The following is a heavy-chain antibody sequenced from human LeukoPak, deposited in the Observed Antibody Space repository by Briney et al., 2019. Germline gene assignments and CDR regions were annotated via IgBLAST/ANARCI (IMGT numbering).Heavy chain of an antibody. V-gene: IGHV4-59*01. CDR2: IYYSGST. D-gene: IGHD3-10*01. Sequence: SETLSLTCTVSGGPISSYYWSWIRQPPGKGLEWIGYIYYSGSTNYNPSLKSRVTTSVDTSKNQFSLKLSSVTAADTAVYYCARYYGSGSSHFDYWGQGTLVTVSS. J-gene: IGHJ4*02. CDR1: GGPISSYY. CDR3: ARYYGSGSSHFDY.